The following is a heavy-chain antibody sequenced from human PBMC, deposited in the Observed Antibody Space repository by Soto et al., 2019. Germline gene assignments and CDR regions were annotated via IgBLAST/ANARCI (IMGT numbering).Heavy chain of an antibody. Sequence: QVQLVESVGGVVQPGRSLRLSCAASGFTFSSYSMHWVRQAPGKGLEWVAVISYDGSNKDYADSVKGRFTISRDNSKNTLYLQMNVLRAEDTAVYYCARGLSIAVAADAFDIWGQGTMVTVSS. D-gene: IGHD6-19*01. CDR1: GFTFSSYS. CDR2: ISYDGSNK. V-gene: IGHV3-30-3*01. J-gene: IGHJ3*02. CDR3: ARGLSIAVAADAFDI.